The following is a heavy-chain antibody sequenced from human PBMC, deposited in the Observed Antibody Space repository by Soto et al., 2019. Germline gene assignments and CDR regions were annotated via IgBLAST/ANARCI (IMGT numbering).Heavy chain of an antibody. CDR1: GGSISSYY. Sequence: SETLSLTCTVSGGSISSYYWSWIRQPPGKGLEWIGYIYYSGSTNYNPSLKSRVTISVDTSKNQFSLKLSSVTAADTAVYYCAREEGPFTAFDYWGQGTLVTVSS. J-gene: IGHJ4*02. V-gene: IGHV4-59*01. CDR3: AREEGPFTAFDY. CDR2: IYYSGST.